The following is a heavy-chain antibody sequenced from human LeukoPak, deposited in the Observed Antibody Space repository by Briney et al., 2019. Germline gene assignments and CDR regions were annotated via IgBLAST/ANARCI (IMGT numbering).Heavy chain of an antibody. CDR3: TKGNVLDITAGFFDL. CDR2: ISGSGGGN. J-gene: IGHJ2*01. CDR1: GFTFSTYA. V-gene: IGHV3-23*01. Sequence: PGGSLRLSCAASGFTFSTYAMHWVRQAPGKGLEWVSVISGSGGGNNYADSVKGRFTISRDNSKNTLYLQMNSLRAEDTAVYYCTKGNVLDITAGFFDLWGRGTLVSVSS. D-gene: IGHD1-1*01.